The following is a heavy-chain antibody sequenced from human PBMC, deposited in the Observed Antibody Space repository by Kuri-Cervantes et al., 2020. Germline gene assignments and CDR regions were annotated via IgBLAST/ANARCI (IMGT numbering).Heavy chain of an antibody. D-gene: IGHD3-22*01. CDR1: GFTFSSYG. Sequence: GGSLRLSCAASGFTFSSYGMHWVRQAPGKGLEWVAVISYDGSSKYYADSVKGRFTISRDNSKNTLYLQMNSLRAEDTAVYYCACITMIVENAFDIWGQGTMVTVSS. V-gene: IGHV3-30*03. J-gene: IGHJ3*02. CDR2: ISYDGSSK. CDR3: ACITMIVENAFDI.